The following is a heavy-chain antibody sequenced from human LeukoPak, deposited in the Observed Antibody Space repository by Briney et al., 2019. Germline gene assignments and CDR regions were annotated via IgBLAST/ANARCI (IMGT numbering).Heavy chain of an antibody. CDR2: ITSSSTYM. J-gene: IGHJ6*03. CDR1: GFTFSTYN. CDR3: ARGGDPGYMDV. Sequence: GGSLRLSCAASGFTFSTYNMNWVRRTPGKGLEWVSSITSSSTYMFYADSVRGRFTISRDNAKNSLYLQMNSLRAEDTAVYYCARGGDPGYMDVWGKGTTVTISS. D-gene: IGHD2-21*02. V-gene: IGHV3-21*01.